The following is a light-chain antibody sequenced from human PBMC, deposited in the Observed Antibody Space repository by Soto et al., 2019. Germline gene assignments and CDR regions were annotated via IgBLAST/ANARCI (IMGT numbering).Light chain of an antibody. CDR2: SAS. J-gene: IGKJ1*01. CDR3: QQSYSTPRT. V-gene: IGKV1-39*01. CDR1: QGISSY. Sequence: DIQLTQSPSSPSASVGDRVTISCRVSQGISSYLNWYRQKPGKVPKFLIYSASNLQSGVPSRFSGSGSGTDFTFTISSLQPEDFATYYCQQSYSTPRTLGQGTKVDIK.